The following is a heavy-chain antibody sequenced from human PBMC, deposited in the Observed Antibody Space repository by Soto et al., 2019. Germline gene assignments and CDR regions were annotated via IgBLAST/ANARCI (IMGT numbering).Heavy chain of an antibody. CDR3: ARDIGYSYGVYYYYGMDV. J-gene: IGHJ6*02. CDR2: IIPIFGTA. D-gene: IGHD5-18*01. V-gene: IGHV1-69*13. Sequence: ASVKVSCKASGGTFSSYAISWVRQAPGQGLEWMGGIIPIFGTANYAQKSQGRVTITADESTSTAYMELSSLRSEDTAVYYCARDIGYSYGVYYYYGMDVWGQGTTVTVSS. CDR1: GGTFSSYA.